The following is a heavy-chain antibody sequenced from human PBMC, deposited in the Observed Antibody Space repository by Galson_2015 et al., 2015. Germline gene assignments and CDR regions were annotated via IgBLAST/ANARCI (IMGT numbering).Heavy chain of an antibody. CDR1: GFSLSATAVG. CDR2: IYWNDDK. D-gene: IGHD1-1*01. V-gene: IGHV2-5*01. J-gene: IGHJ4*02. CDR3: AHLTSNGFCFDY. Sequence: PALVKPTQTLSLTCTFSGFSLSATAVGVGWIRQPPGKALEWLAHIYWNDDKKYSPSLKSRLTITKDTSKNQVVLTVTYLDPVDTATYYCAHLTSNGFCFDYWGQGTLVTVSS.